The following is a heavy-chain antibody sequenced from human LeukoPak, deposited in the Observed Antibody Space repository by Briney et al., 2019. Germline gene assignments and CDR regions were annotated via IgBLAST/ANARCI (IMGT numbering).Heavy chain of an antibody. CDR1: GFTFSSYA. CDR3: ARDSYDQYYFDY. CDR2: IYSGGST. J-gene: IGHJ4*02. Sequence: GGSLRLSCAASGFTFSSYAMSWVRQAPGKGLEWVSVIYSGGSTYYADSVKGRFTISRDNSKNTLYLQMNSLRAEDTAVYYCARDSYDQYYFDYWGQGTLVTVSS. V-gene: IGHV3-66*01. D-gene: IGHD2-2*01.